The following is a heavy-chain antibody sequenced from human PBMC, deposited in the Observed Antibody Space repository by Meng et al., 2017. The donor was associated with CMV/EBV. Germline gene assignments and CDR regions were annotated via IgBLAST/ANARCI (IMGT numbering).Heavy chain of an antibody. CDR3: ARGLRYSSSWLFQHDY. CDR1: GGTFSSYA. V-gene: IGHV1-69*05. J-gene: IGHJ4*02. D-gene: IGHD6-13*01. Sequence: SVKVSCKASGGTFSSYAISWLRQAPGQGLEWRGGIIPIFGTANYAQKFQGRVTITTDESTSTAYMELSSLRSEETAMYYCARGLRYSSSWLFQHDYWGQGTLVTVSS. CDR2: IIPIFGTA.